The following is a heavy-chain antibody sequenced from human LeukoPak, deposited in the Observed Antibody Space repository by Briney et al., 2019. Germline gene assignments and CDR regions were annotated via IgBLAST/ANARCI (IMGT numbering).Heavy chain of an antibody. J-gene: IGHJ3*02. CDR1: GGSFSGYY. Sequence: PSEILSLTCAGYGGSFSGYYWSWIRQPPGKGLEWIGEINHSGSTNYNPSLKSRVTMSVDTSKNQFSLKLSSVTAADTAVYYCARSNYVWGSYRPRQSDAFDIWGQGTMVTVSS. CDR3: ARSNYVWGSYRPRQSDAFDI. V-gene: IGHV4-34*01. D-gene: IGHD3-16*02. CDR2: INHSGST.